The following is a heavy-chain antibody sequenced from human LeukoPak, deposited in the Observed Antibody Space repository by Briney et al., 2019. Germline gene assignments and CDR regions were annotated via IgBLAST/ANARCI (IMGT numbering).Heavy chain of an antibody. J-gene: IGHJ5*02. Sequence: GGSLRLSCAASGFTFSTYAMSWVRQAPGRGLEWVSAISGSGGSTYYADSVKGRFTISRDNSKNTLYLQMNSLRAEDTAVYYCAKGPVPWFDPWGQGTLVTVSS. CDR2: ISGSGGST. V-gene: IGHV3-23*01. CDR1: GFTFSTYA. CDR3: AKGPVPWFDP. D-gene: IGHD2-2*01.